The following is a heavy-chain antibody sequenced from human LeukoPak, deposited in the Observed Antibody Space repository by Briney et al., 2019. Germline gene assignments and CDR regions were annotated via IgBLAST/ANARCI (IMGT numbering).Heavy chain of an antibody. CDR2: ISGSGGGT. CDR1: GFTFSSIA. V-gene: IGHV3-23*01. J-gene: IGHJ5*02. D-gene: IGHD6-13*01. CDR3: EKDGSSNLYGWFDP. Sequence: GGSLRLSCAASGFTFSSIAMSWVRQAPDKGLEWVSTISGSGGGTYYADSVKGRFTISRDKSKNTLYLQMNSLRAEDTAVYYCEKDGSSNLYGWFDPWGQGTLVTVSS.